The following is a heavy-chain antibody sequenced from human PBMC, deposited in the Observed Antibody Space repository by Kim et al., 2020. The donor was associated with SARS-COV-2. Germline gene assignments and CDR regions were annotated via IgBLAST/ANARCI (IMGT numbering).Heavy chain of an antibody. CDR3: ARDLQNVDIVATIPLPYYYYGMDV. CDR2: ISSSSSYT. J-gene: IGHJ6*02. V-gene: IGHV3-11*05. D-gene: IGHD5-12*01. Sequence: GGSLRLSCAASGFTFSDYYMSWIRQAPGKGLEWVSYISSSSSYTNYADSVKGRFTISRDNAKNSLYLQMNSLRAEDTAVYYCARDLQNVDIVATIPLPYYYYGMDVWGQGTTVTVSS. CDR1: GFTFSDYY.